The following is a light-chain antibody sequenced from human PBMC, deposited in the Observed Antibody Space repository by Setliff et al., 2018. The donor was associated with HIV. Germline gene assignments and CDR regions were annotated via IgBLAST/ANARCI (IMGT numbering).Light chain of an antibody. CDR3: SSYTGSTVI. CDR1: ISDVGTYNY. J-gene: IGLJ2*01. V-gene: IGLV2-8*01. CDR2: EVS. Sequence: QSVLAQPPSASGSPGHSVTISCTGNISDVGTYNYVSWYQQHPGKAPKLMTYEVSKRPSGVPDRFSGSKSGNTASLTVSGLQPEDEADYYCSSYTGSTVIFGGGTKGTVL.